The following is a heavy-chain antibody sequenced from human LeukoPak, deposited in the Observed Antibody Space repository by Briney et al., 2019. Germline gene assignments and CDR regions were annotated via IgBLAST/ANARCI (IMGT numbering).Heavy chain of an antibody. CDR3: ARVAGYSSSPGDP. D-gene: IGHD6-6*01. V-gene: IGHV1-18*01. J-gene: IGHJ5*02. Sequence: ASVKVSCKASGYTFTSYGISWVRQAPGQGLEWMGWISAYNGNTNYAQKLQGRVTMTTDTSTSTAYVELRSLRSDDTAVYYCARVAGYSSSPGDPWGQGTLVTVSS. CDR2: ISAYNGNT. CDR1: GYTFTSYG.